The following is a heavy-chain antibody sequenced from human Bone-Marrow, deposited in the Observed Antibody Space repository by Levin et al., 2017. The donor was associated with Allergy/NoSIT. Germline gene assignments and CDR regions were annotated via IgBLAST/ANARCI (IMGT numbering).Heavy chain of an antibody. D-gene: IGHD6-13*01. CDR3: AKTPDPGVAAATTM. CDR1: GFSFSSYP. V-gene: IGHV3-23*01. J-gene: IGHJ4*02. Sequence: GGSLRLSCAASGFSFSSYPMSWVRQAPGKGLEWVSGISSGGTNTYYADSVKGRFAISRDNAKITFYLHMNSLRAEDTAMYFCAKTPDPGVAAATTMWGQGTLVTVSS. CDR2: ISSGGTNT.